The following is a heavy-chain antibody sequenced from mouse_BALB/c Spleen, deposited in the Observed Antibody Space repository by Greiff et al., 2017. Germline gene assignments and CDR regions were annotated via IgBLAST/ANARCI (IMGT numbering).Heavy chain of an antibody. Sequence: EVQLVESGPGLVKPSQSLSLTCTVTGYSITSDYAWNWIRQFPGNKLEWMGYISYSGSTSYNPSLKSRISITRDTSKNQFFLQLNSVTTEDTATYYCAREGYDVNYYAMDYWGQGTSVTVSS. CDR3: AREGYDVNYYAMDY. J-gene: IGHJ4*01. D-gene: IGHD2-2*01. V-gene: IGHV3-2*02. CDR2: ISYSGST. CDR1: GYSITSDYA.